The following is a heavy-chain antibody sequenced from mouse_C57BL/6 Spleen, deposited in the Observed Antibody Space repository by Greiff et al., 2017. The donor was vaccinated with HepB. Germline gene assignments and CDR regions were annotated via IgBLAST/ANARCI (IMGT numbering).Heavy chain of an antibody. D-gene: IGHD2-10*01. CDR2: ISSGGDYI. CDR3: TRGGAYYDYYAMDY. J-gene: IGHJ4*01. Sequence: EVMLVESGEGLVKPGGSLKLSCAASGFTFSSYAMSWVRQTPEKRLEWVAYISSGGDYIYYADTVKGRFTISRDNARNTLYLQMSSLKSEDTAMYYCTRGGAYYDYYAMDYWGQGTSVTVSS. V-gene: IGHV5-9-1*02. CDR1: GFTFSSYA.